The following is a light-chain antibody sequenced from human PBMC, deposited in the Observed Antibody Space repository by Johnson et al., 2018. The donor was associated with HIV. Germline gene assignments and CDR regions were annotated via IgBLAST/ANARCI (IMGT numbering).Light chain of an antibody. CDR1: TSNIGNNY. J-gene: IGLJ1*01. Sequence: QSVLTQPPSVSAAPGQKVTISCSGSTSNIGNNYVSWYQQLPGTAPKLLIYENNKRPSGIPDRFSGSKSGASATLGITGLQTGDEADCYCGTWDSSLRAFVFGTGTKVTVL. CDR2: ENN. CDR3: GTWDSSLRAFV. V-gene: IGLV1-51*02.